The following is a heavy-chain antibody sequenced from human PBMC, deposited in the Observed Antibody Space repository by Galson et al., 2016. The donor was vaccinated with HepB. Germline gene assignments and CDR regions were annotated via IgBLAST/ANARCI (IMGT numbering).Heavy chain of an antibody. J-gene: IGHJ6*02. CDR3: SRESPRSSGWDNLYYHGMDV. Sequence: SLRLSCAASGFAFDSHGMHWVRQAPGKGLEWVALIWYSGKNKYYSDSARGRFTISRANSMKKVYLERNSLRIEDTGPYYCSRESPRSSGWDNLYYHGMDVWGRGTTVIDSS. V-gene: IGHV3-33*01. D-gene: IGHD6-25*01. CDR1: GFAFDSHG. CDR2: IWYSGKNK.